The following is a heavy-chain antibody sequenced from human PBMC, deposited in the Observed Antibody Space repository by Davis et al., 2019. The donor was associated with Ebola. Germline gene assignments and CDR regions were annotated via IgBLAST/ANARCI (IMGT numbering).Heavy chain of an antibody. J-gene: IGHJ4*02. CDR3: ARAKLGMEYFDY. V-gene: IGHV3-21*01. Sequence: GESLKISCAASGFTFSSYSMNWVRQAPGKGLEWVSSISSSSSYIYYADSVKGRFTISRDNAKNSLYLQMNSLRAEDTAVYYCARAKLGMEYFDYWGQGTLVTVSS. CDR2: ISSSSSYI. CDR1: GFTFSSYS. D-gene: IGHD7-27*01.